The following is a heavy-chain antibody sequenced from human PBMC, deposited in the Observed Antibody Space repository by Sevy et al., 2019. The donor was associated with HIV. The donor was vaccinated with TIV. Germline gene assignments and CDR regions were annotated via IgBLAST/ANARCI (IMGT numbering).Heavy chain of an antibody. Sequence: GGSLRLSCAASGFTFNTYAMTWVRQAPGKGLEWVSSVSGPGGTTYYADSVKARFTVSRDNSKKTVYLEMNSLRADDSAVYDCAKGDEPATYFVDYVPNAFDIWGQGTMVTVSS. J-gene: IGHJ3*02. CDR2: VSGPGGTT. CDR3: AKGDEPATYFVDYVPNAFDI. D-gene: IGHD4-17*01. V-gene: IGHV3-23*01. CDR1: GFTFNTYA.